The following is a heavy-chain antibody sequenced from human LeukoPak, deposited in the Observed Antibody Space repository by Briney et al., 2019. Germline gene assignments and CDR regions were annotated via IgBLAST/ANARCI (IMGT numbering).Heavy chain of an antibody. J-gene: IGHJ3*02. CDR2: IVVGSGNT. V-gene: IGHV1-58*01. CDR1: GFIFSRSA. CDR3: AAGNYYDSSGYYPYAFDI. D-gene: IGHD3-22*01. Sequence: LVKVSCKASGFIFSRSAVQWVRQARGQRLEWIGWIVVGSGNTNYAQKFQERVTMTRDMSTGTAYMELSSLRSEDTAVYYCAAGNYYDSSGYYPYAFDIWGQGTMVTVSS.